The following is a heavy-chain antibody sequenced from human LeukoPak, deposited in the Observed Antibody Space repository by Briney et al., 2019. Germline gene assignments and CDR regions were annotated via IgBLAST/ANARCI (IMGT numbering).Heavy chain of an antibody. V-gene: IGHV5-51*01. Sequence: GESLKISCKGSGYSFTSYWIGWVRQMPGKGLEWMGIIYPGDSDNRYRPSFQGQVTISADKSISNAYLQRSRLTASDTAMYYCAGQYCSSTGCYAADYWGEGTLVTVSS. D-gene: IGHD2-2*01. CDR2: IYPGDSDN. J-gene: IGHJ4*02. CDR3: AGQYCSSTGCYAADY. CDR1: GYSFTSYW.